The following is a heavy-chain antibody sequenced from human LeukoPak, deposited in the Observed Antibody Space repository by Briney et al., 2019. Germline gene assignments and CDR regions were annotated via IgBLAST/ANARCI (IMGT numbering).Heavy chain of an antibody. Sequence: GGSLRLSCAASGFTFSSYGMHWVRQAPGKGLEWVAVISYDGSNKYYADSVKGRFTISRDNSKNTPYLQMNSLRAEGTAVYYCAKDSRGYSSSWYEGGAFQHWGQGTLVTVSS. CDR2: ISYDGSNK. CDR1: GFTFSSYG. V-gene: IGHV3-30*18. J-gene: IGHJ1*01. D-gene: IGHD6-13*01. CDR3: AKDSRGYSSSWYEGGAFQH.